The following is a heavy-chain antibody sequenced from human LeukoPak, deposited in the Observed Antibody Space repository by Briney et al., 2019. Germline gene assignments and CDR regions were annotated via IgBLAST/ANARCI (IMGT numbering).Heavy chain of an antibody. D-gene: IGHD3-22*01. Sequence: GGSLRLSCAASGFSLRSFAMSWVRQAPGKGLEWVSASSGDGGNTDYANSVKGRFTISRDNSKNTIYLQMNSLRAEDTAVYYCARAAYDNSGYLALWGQGTLVTVSS. V-gene: IGHV3-23*01. CDR2: SSGDGGNT. CDR3: ARAAYDNSGYLAL. CDR1: GFSLRSFA. J-gene: IGHJ4*02.